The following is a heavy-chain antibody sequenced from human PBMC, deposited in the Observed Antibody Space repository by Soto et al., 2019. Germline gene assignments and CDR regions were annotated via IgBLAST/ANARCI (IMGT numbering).Heavy chain of an antibody. V-gene: IGHV4-34*01. D-gene: IGHD2-8*01. Sequence: QVQLQQWGAGLLKPSETLSLTCAVYGGSFSGYYWSWIRQPPGKGLEWIGEINHRGSTNYNPSLKSRVTISVDTSKNQFSLKLGSVTAADTAVYYCARGISIRAINGVITPPHFDYWGQGTLVTVSS. CDR2: INHRGST. J-gene: IGHJ4*02. CDR1: GGSFSGYY. CDR3: ARGISIRAINGVITPPHFDY.